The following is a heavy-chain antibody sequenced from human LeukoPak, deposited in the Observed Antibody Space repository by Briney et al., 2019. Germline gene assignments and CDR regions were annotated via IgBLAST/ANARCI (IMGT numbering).Heavy chain of an antibody. J-gene: IGHJ2*01. Sequence: GGSLRLSCGASGFTFNKAWMSWVRQTPGKGLEWVAVISYDGSNKYYADSVKGRFTISRDNSKNTLYLEMNSLRTEDTAVYYCAKGGLQTRNWYFALWGRGTLVTVSS. D-gene: IGHD5-18*01. CDR2: ISYDGSNK. V-gene: IGHV3-30*18. CDR3: AKGGLQTRNWYFAL. CDR1: GFTFNKAW.